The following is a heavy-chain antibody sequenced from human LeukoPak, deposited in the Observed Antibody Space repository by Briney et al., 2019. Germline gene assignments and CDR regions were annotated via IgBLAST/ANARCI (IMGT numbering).Heavy chain of an antibody. CDR2: ISYDGNYK. CDR3: AKDETVVRGDIRHGMDA. Sequence: GGSLRLSCAASGFTFSTYGMHWVRQAPGKGLEWVAVISYDGNYKYFADFVKGRFTISRDSSKNTVYLQMNSLRDEDTAVYYCAKDETVVRGDIRHGMDAWGQGTTVTVSS. CDR1: GFTFSTYG. D-gene: IGHD3-10*01. V-gene: IGHV3-30*18. J-gene: IGHJ6*02.